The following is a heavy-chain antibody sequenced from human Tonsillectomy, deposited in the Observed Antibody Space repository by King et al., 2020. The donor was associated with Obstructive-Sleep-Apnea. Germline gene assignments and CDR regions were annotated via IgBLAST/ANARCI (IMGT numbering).Heavy chain of an antibody. Sequence: VQLVESGGGVVQPGRSLRLSCAASGFSFSRKAMHWVRQAPGKGLEWVAVIWPDGSEKYFADSVEGRFTISRDNSKNTLYLQMDSLRVDDTAVYYCAKEGDYADSSGRRHYFDYWGLGTLVTVSS. V-gene: IGHV3-33*06. CDR1: GFSFSRKA. CDR2: IWPDGSEK. CDR3: AKEGDYADSSGRRHYFDY. D-gene: IGHD3-22*01. J-gene: IGHJ4*02.